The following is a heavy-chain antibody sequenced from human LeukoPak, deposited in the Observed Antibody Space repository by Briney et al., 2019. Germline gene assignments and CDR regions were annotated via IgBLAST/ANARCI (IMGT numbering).Heavy chain of an antibody. Sequence: PGGSLRPSWQPSGSTLSTNWVHWVRQPQGRGRGWVSRVNSDGSITSYADSVKGRFTISRDNAKNTLYLQMNSLRAEDTAVYYCARALRIGEIDYWGQGTLVTVSS. V-gene: IGHV3-74*01. J-gene: IGHJ4*02. CDR3: ARALRIGEIDY. D-gene: IGHD3-10*01. CDR1: GSTLSTNW. CDR2: VNSDGSIT.